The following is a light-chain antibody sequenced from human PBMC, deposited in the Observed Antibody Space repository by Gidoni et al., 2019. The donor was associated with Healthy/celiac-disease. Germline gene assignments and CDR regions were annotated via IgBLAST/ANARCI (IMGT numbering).Light chain of an antibody. CDR1: QSVSSY. V-gene: IGKV3-11*01. J-gene: IGKJ3*01. CDR2: DAS. CDR3: QQRSNWPPFT. Sequence: EVVLTHPPATLSLSPGERATLSCRASQSVSSYLAWYQPKPGQAPRLLIYDASNRATGIPARFSGSGSGTDFTLTISSLEPEDFAVYYCQQRSNWPPFTFGPGTKVDIK.